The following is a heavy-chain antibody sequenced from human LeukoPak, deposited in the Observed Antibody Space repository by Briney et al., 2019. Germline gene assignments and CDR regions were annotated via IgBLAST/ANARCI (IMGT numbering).Heavy chain of an antibody. V-gene: IGHV4-59*01. CDR2: IYYSGST. CDR3: ANIVGVNEYDGWNWFDP. J-gene: IGHJ5*02. D-gene: IGHD1-26*01. CDR1: GGSISSYY. Sequence: PSETLSLTCTVSGGSISSYYWSWIRQPPGKGLEWIGYIYYSGSTNYNPSLKSRVTISVDTSKNQFSLKLSSVTAADTAVYYCANIVGVNEYDGWNWFDPWGQGILVTVSS.